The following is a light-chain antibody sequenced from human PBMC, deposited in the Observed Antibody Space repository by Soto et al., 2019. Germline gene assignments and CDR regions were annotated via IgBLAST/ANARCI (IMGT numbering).Light chain of an antibody. CDR3: QQYNSPPYT. CDR1: QSISSW. V-gene: IGKV1-5*03. CDR2: KAS. Sequence: DIKMTQSPSTLSASVGDRVNITCRASQSISSWLAWYQQKPGKAPKLLIYKASSLESGGPSRFSGSGSGTEFPLTSSSLQPDDFANYYCQQYNSPPYTFGQGTKLEIK. J-gene: IGKJ2*01.